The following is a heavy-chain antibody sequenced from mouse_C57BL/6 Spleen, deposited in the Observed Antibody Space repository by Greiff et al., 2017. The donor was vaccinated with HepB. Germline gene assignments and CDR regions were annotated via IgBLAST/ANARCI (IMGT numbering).Heavy chain of an antibody. CDR3: ARPHDGYYSYAMDY. Sequence: VQLQQSGAELVKPGASVKISCKASGYAFSSYWMNWVKQRPGKGLEWIGQIYPGDGDTNYNGKFKGKATLTADKSSSKAYMQLSSLTAEDSAVYFCARPHDGYYSYAMDYWGQGTSVTVSS. J-gene: IGHJ4*01. CDR1: GYAFSSYW. D-gene: IGHD2-3*01. CDR2: IYPGDGDT. V-gene: IGHV1-80*01.